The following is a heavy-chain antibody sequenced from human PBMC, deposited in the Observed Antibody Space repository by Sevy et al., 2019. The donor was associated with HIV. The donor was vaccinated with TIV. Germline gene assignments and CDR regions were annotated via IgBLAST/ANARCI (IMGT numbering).Heavy chain of an antibody. J-gene: IGHJ4*02. Sequence: ASVKVSCKASGYSFTTYRITWLRQAPGQGLEWMGWISPHNGDTNYVQNLQGRVTMITDTSTSTAYMELRSLRSVDTAVYYCARAYCSGGSCYSLAYWGQGTRVTVSS. CDR2: ISPHNGDT. CDR3: ARAYCSGGSCYSLAY. V-gene: IGHV1-18*01. D-gene: IGHD2-15*01. CDR1: GYSFTTYR.